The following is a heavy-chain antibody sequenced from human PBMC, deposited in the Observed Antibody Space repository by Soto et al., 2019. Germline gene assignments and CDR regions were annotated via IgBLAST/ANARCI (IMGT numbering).Heavy chain of an antibody. CDR3: AKGPYDFWSGYKGSGYYYYYGMDV. CDR2: ISYDGSNK. J-gene: IGHJ6*02. CDR1: GFTFSSYG. V-gene: IGHV3-30*18. Sequence: GGSLRLSCAASGFTFSSYGMHWVRQAPGKGLEWVAVISYDGSNKYYADSVKGRFTISRDNSKNTLYLQMNSLRAEDTAVYYCAKGPYDFWSGYKGSGYYYYYGMDVWGQGTTVTVSS. D-gene: IGHD3-3*01.